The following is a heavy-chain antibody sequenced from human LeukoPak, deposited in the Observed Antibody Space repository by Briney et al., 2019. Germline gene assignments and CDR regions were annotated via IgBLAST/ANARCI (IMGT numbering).Heavy chain of an antibody. CDR3: ARLHTIAAHNWFDP. CDR1: GGTFSSYA. Sequence: SVKVSCKASGGTFSSYAISWVRQAPGQGLEWMGGIIPIFGTANYAQKFQGRVTITADESTSTAYMELSSLRSEDTAVYYFARLHTIAAHNWFDPWGQGTLVTVSS. CDR2: IIPIFGTA. J-gene: IGHJ5*02. D-gene: IGHD6-13*01. V-gene: IGHV1-69*01.